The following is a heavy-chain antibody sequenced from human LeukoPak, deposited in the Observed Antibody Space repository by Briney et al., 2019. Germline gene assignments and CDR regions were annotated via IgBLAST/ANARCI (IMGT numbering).Heavy chain of an antibody. J-gene: IGHJ4*02. D-gene: IGHD1-26*01. CDR3: ATDTYGGSLRPLHS. CDR2: LSPNSGVT. CDR1: GYTFTGYF. V-gene: IGHV1-2*02. Sequence: ASVKVSCKASGYTFTGYFMHWVRQAPGQGLEWMGWLSPNSGVTNYAQRFQGRVTMTRDTSISTAYMELSRLRSDDTAVYYCATDTYGGSLRPLHSWGQGTLVTVSS.